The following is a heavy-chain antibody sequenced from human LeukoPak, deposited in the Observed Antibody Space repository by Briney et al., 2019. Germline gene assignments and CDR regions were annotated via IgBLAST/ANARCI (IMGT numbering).Heavy chain of an antibody. CDR1: GYSISSGYY. CDR3: ARGTQNVYGDYFDY. Sequence: PSETLSLTCTVSGYSISSGYYWGWIRQPPVKGLEWIGSIYHSGSTYYNPSLKSRVTISVDTSKNQFSLKLSSVTAADTAVYYCARGTQNVYGDYFDYWGQGTLVTVSS. CDR2: IYHSGST. V-gene: IGHV4-38-2*02. D-gene: IGHD4-17*01. J-gene: IGHJ4*02.